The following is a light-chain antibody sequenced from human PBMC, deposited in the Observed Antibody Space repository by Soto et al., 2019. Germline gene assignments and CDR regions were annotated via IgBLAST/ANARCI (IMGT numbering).Light chain of an antibody. Sequence: QAVVTQPPSASASLGASVTLTCTLSSGYSNYKVDWYQQRPGKGPRFVMRVGTGGIVGSKGDGIPDRFSVLGSGLNRYLTIKNIQEEDDSDEHCGADHGSGSNFVVFGGGTKLTVL. CDR2: VGTGGIVG. J-gene: IGLJ2*01. CDR1: SGYSNYK. V-gene: IGLV9-49*01. CDR3: GADHGSGSNFVV.